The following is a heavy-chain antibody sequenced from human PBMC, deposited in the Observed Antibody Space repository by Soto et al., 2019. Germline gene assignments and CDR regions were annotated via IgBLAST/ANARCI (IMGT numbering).Heavy chain of an antibody. CDR1: GGTFGSYA. V-gene: IGHV1-69*06. CDR3: ARGSGSRRVGALRFSMGMDV. CDR2: IIPIFGTA. D-gene: IGHD3-16*01. J-gene: IGHJ6*02. Sequence: SLKVSCTASGGTFGSYAISWVRQAPGQGLEWMGGIIPIFGTANYAQKFQGRVTITADKSTSTAYMELSSLRSEDTAVYYCARGSGSRRVGALRFSMGMDVCGQVTTVTVSS.